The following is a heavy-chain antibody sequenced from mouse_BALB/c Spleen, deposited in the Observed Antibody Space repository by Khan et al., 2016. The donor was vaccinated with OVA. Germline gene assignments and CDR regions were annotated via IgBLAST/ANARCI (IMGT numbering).Heavy chain of an antibody. CDR3: ARDLRRGGFAY. J-gene: IGHJ3*01. V-gene: IGHV2-6-7*01. CDR1: GFPLTGYG. D-gene: IGHD1-1*01. Sequence: VQLQESGPGLVAPSQSLSITCTVSGFPLTGYGVNWVRQPPGKGLEWLGMIWSDGSTDYNSALKSRLSISKDNSKSQVFLKMNSLQTDATARYYCARDLRRGGFAYGGQGTLVTVSA. CDR2: IWSDGST.